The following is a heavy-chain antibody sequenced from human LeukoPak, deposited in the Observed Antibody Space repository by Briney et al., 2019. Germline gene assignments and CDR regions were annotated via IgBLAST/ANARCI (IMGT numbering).Heavy chain of an antibody. D-gene: IGHD2-21*02. Sequence: GGSLRLSCAASGFNFIDAWMTWIRQAPGKGLEWVGRIKSKRGGGTADFAAPVQGRFTISRDDSKNTVYLQMNSLKTEDTALYYCAKVKDMTSRALEYWGQGTQVTVSS. CDR1: GFNFIDAW. CDR2: IKSKRGGGTA. J-gene: IGHJ4*02. CDR3: AKVKDMTSRALEY. V-gene: IGHV3-15*01.